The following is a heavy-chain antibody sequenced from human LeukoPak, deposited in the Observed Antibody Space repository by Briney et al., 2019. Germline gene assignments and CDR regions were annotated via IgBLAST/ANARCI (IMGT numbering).Heavy chain of an antibody. V-gene: IGHV3-48*03. CDR1: GFTFSSYE. Sequence: GGSLRLSCAASGFTFSSYEMNWVRQAPGKGLEWVSYISSSGSTIYYADSVKGRFTISRDNAKNSLYLQMNSLRAEDTAVYYCAREDERGQWLVGDDFDYWGQGNLVIVSS. J-gene: IGHJ4*02. CDR2: ISSSGSTI. CDR3: AREDERGQWLVGDDFDY. D-gene: IGHD6-19*01.